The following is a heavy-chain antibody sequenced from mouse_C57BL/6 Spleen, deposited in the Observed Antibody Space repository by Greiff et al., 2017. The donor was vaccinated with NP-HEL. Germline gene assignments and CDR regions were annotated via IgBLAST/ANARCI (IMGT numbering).Heavy chain of an antibody. CDR3: ARKENWDY. Sequence: QVQLKQPGAELVRPGTSVKLSCKASGYTFTSYWMHWVKQRPGQGLEWIGVIDPSDSYTNYNQKFKGKATLTVDTSSSTAYMQLSSLTSEDSAVYYCARKENWDYWGQGTTLTVSS. D-gene: IGHD4-1*01. J-gene: IGHJ2*01. V-gene: IGHV1-59*01. CDR1: GYTFTSYW. CDR2: IDPSDSYT.